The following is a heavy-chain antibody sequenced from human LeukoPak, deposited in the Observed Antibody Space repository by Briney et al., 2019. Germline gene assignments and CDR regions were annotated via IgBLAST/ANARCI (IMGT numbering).Heavy chain of an antibody. CDR1: GYTFTGYY. CDR3: ARDRNSGSSLDI. CDR2: IYPYSGDT. V-gene: IGHV1-2*02. D-gene: IGHD6-6*01. J-gene: IGHJ3*02. Sequence: ASVTVSCKASGYTFTGYYNHWVRQAPGQGLEWMGWIYPYSGDTNYAQNFQGRVTMTRDTSISTAYMELSSLKSDDTAVYYCARDRNSGSSLDIWGQGTMLTVSS.